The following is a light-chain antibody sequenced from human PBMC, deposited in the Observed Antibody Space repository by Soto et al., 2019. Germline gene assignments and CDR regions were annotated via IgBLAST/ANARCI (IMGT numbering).Light chain of an antibody. CDR3: SSDTSSSIPYV. J-gene: IGLJ1*01. CDR1: SSDVGGYNY. V-gene: IGLV2-14*01. CDR2: DVS. Sequence: QSVLTQPASVSGSPGQSITISCTGTSSDVGGYNYVSWYQQHPGKAPKLMIYDVSNRPSGVSNRFSGSKSGNTASLTISGLQAEDEADYYCSSDTSSSIPYVFGTGTKLTVL.